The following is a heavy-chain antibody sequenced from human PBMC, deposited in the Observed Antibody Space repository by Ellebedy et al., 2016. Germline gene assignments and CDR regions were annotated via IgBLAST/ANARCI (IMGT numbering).Heavy chain of an antibody. CDR1: GFTFSSYA. CDR2: ISYDGSNK. CDR3: ARDPVAGTADYYYGMDV. V-gene: IGHV3-30-3*01. D-gene: IGHD6-19*01. J-gene: IGHJ6*02. Sequence: GESLKISXAASGFTFSSYAMHWVRQAPGKGLEWVAVISYDGSNKYYADSVKGRFTISRDNSKNTLYLQMNSLRAEDTAVYYCARDPVAGTADYYYGMDVWGQGTTVTVSS.